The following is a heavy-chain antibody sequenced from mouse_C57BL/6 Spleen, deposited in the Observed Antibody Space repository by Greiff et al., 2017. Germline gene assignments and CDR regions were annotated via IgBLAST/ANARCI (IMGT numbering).Heavy chain of an antibody. CDR3: ASAYYSNGFDY. V-gene: IGHV1-26*01. Sequence: VQLQQSGPELVKPGASVKISCKASGFTFTDYYMNWVKQSHGKSLEWIGDINPNNGGTSYNQKFKGKATLTVDKSSSTAYMELRSLTSEDSAVYYCASAYYSNGFDYWGQGTTLTVSS. CDR1: GFTFTDYY. J-gene: IGHJ2*01. CDR2: INPNNGGT. D-gene: IGHD2-5*01.